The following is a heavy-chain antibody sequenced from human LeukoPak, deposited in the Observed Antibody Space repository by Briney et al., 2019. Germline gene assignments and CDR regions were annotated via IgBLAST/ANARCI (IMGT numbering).Heavy chain of an antibody. CDR1: GGSISNYY. J-gene: IGHJ4*02. Sequence: PSETLSLTCTVSGGSISNYYWSWIRQPPGKGLEWIGYIYYSGSTNYNPSLKSRVTISVDTSKNQFSLKLSSVTAADTAVYYCARHGVTALLFDYWGQGTLVTVSS. D-gene: IGHD2-21*02. V-gene: IGHV4-59*08. CDR3: ARHGVTALLFDY. CDR2: IYYSGST.